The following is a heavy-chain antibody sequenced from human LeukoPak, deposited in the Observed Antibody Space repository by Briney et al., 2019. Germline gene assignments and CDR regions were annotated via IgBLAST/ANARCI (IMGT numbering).Heavy chain of an antibody. CDR1: GFTFSSYA. CDR2: ISYDGSNK. D-gene: IGHD1-1*01. J-gene: IGHJ6*03. Sequence: PGGSLRLSCAASGFTFSSYAMHWVRQAPGKGLEWVAVISYDGSNKYYADSVKGRFTISRDNSKNTLYLQMNSLRAEDTAVYYCARVQLERRLFRRDYYYYYMDVWGKGTTVTVSS. V-gene: IGHV3-30-3*01. CDR3: ARVQLERRLFRRDYYYYYMDV.